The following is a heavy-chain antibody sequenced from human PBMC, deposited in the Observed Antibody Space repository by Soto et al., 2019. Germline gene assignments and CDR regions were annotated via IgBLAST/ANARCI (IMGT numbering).Heavy chain of an antibody. CDR3: AKASNSSPWFDSWLES. J-gene: IGHJ5*01. V-gene: IGHV3-23*01. Sequence: GVSLRLSCAASGFNFRYYASTWVRHAPGNGLEWASSINDNGDSTHYADSVKGRFTISRDNSKNTLYLQMNSLTAEDTAVYFCAKASNSSPWFDSWLESWGQGTLVTVSS. CDR1: GFNFRYYA. CDR2: INDNGDST. D-gene: IGHD6-6*01.